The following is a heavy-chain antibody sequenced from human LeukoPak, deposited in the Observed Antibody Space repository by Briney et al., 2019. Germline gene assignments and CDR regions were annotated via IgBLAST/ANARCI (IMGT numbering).Heavy chain of an antibody. D-gene: IGHD3-3*01. CDR1: GGSFSGYY. V-gene: IGHV4-34*01. CDR3: AREWRFLEWLSAGRYFDY. Sequence: SETLSLTCAVYGGSFSGYYWSWIRQPPGKGLEWIGEINHSGSTNYNPPLKSRVTISVDTSKNQFSLKLSSVTAADTAVYYCAREWRFLEWLSAGRYFDYWGQGTLVTVSS. CDR2: INHSGST. J-gene: IGHJ4*02.